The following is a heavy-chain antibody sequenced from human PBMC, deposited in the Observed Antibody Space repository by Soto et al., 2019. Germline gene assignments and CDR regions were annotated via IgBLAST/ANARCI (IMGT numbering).Heavy chain of an antibody. CDR1: GDSISRNGYF. CDR2: IYYGGSS. J-gene: IGHJ6*02. V-gene: IGHV4-31*03. CDR3: ARGTMLRGPGYYYAMDV. Sequence: SETLSLTCTVSGDSISRNGYFWTWICQHPGKGLEWIGYIYYGGSSYYNPSLKSRVIISVDTSKNHFSLTLTAVTAADTAVYYCARGTMLRGPGYYYAMDVWGQGTTVTVSS. D-gene: IGHD3-10*01.